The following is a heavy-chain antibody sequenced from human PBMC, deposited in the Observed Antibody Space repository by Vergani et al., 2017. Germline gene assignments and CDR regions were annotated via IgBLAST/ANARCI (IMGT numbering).Heavy chain of an antibody. J-gene: IGHJ4*02. V-gene: IGHV4-4*09. CDR2: STTEGAT. CDR3: ARSRIYYGAGSPDY. Sequence: QVQLRESGPGLVKPSETLSLTCHVFGVSVTDYNCNWIRQAPGKGLEWIGSLSTTEGATHASHNPSLKSRVSISVDTSKSQFSLRLTSVTAADSAIYYCARSRIYYGAGSPDYWGQGTLVTVSS. CDR1: GVSVTDYN. D-gene: IGHD3-10*01.